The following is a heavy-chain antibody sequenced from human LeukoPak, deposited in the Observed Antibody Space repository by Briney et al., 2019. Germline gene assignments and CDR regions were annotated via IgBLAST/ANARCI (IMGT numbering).Heavy chain of an antibody. CDR3: TKNFRSGYGVYDL. V-gene: IGHV3-23*01. CDR2: ISTSGGA. D-gene: IGHD3-3*01. Sequence: RGSLRLSCAASGFTFSSYVMTWVRQAPGKGLEWVSVISTSGGAYYADSVKGRFTLSRDNFKNTLSLQMNSLRAEDTVVYYCTKNFRSGYGVYDLWGQGTLVTVSS. J-gene: IGHJ5*02. CDR1: GFTFSSYV.